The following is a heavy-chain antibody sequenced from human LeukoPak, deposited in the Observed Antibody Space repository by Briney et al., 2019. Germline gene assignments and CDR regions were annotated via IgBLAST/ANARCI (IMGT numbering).Heavy chain of an antibody. CDR1: GGSISSSGYY. D-gene: IGHD4-17*01. Sequence: SQTLSLTCTVSGGSISSSGYYWSWIRQHPGKGLEWIGYIYYSGSTYYNPSLKSRVTISVDTSKNQFSLKLSSVTAADTAVYYCARDPTVTQGSFDIWGQGTMVTVSS. CDR3: ARDPTVTQGSFDI. J-gene: IGHJ3*02. CDR2: IYYSGST. V-gene: IGHV4-31*03.